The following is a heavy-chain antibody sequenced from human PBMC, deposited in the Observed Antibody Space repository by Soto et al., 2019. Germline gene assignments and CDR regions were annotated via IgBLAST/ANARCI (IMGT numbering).Heavy chain of an antibody. Sequence: PAESLRPSSITSGFTFSTSAWSGLRQTTGNGLEWVSTISDSGSTYYADSVKGRFTISRDNSKNTLYLQMNSLRAEDTAVYYCAKVWGENGYCTRTSCLYYFDYWGQGT. CDR2: ISDSGST. D-gene: IGHD2-2*03. CDR3: AKVWGENGYCTRTSCLYYFDY. V-gene: IGHV3-23*01. J-gene: IGHJ4*02. CDR1: GFTFSTSA.